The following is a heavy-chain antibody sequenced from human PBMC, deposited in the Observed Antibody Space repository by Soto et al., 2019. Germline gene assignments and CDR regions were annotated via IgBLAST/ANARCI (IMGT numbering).Heavy chain of an antibody. V-gene: IGHV4-34*01. J-gene: IGHJ4*02. CDR1: GGSFSGYS. Sequence: QVLLQQWVAGLLKPSETLSLTCAVYGGSFSGYSWSWIRQPPGKGLEWIGEINHRGSTNYNPSLKSRVTISVDTSKNQFSLKLSSVTAADTAVYYCARDGVGLDYWGQGTLVTVSS. CDR2: INHRGST. CDR3: ARDGVGLDY.